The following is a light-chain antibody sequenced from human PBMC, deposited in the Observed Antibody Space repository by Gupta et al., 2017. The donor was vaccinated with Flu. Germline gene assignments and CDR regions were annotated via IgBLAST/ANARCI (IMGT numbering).Light chain of an antibody. CDR1: SSDVGGYKY. Sequence: QSALTQPRSVSGSPGPSVTISCTGTSSDVGGYKYVSWYQQLPGEAPKLMIYDVTKRPAGVPDRFSGSKSGNTASLTISGLQAEDEADYYCCSYAGSDTLVFGGGTKLTVL. V-gene: IGLV2-11*01. CDR3: CSYAGSDTLV. J-gene: IGLJ2*01. CDR2: DVT.